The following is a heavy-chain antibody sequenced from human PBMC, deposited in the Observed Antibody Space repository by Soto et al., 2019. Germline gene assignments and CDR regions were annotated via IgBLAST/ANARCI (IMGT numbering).Heavy chain of an antibody. CDR2: INHTGST. CDR3: ARSRITGTSPYF. Sequence: PETLSLTCAVYSGAFSGYYWSWVRQPPGKGLEWIEEINHTGSTNYNPSLKSRVTISVDTSKNQFSLKLSSVTAADTAVYYCARSRITGTSPYFWGQGTLVTVSS. J-gene: IGHJ4*02. CDR1: SGAFSGYY. V-gene: IGHV4-34*01. D-gene: IGHD1-20*01.